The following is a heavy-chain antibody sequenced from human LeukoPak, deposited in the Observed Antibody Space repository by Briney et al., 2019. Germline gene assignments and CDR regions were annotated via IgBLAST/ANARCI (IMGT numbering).Heavy chain of an antibody. Sequence: ASVKVPCKASGYTFTSCGISWVRQAPGQGLEWMGWISAYNGKTNFAQKFQGGVTMATDTSTSTAYMELRSLRSDDTAVYYCARVNGQLPSLDYWGQGTLVTVSS. D-gene: IGHD1-26*01. CDR2: ISAYNGKT. CDR1: GYTFTSCG. V-gene: IGHV1-18*04. CDR3: ARVNGQLPSLDY. J-gene: IGHJ4*02.